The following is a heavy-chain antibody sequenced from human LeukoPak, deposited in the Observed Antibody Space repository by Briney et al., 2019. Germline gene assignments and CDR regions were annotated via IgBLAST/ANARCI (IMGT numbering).Heavy chain of an antibody. Sequence: AGSLRLSCAASGFTFSSYAMSWVRQAPGKGLEWVSAISGSGGSTYYADSVKGRFTISRDNSKNTLYLQMNSLRAEDTAVYYCAKDRPHSNYYYYGMDVWGQGTTVTVSS. CDR1: GFTFSSYA. CDR3: AKDRPHSNYYYYGMDV. CDR2: ISGSGGST. J-gene: IGHJ6*02. D-gene: IGHD4-11*01. V-gene: IGHV3-23*01.